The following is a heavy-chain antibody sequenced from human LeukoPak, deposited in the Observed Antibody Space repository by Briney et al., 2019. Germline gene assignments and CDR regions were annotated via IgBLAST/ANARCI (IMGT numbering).Heavy chain of an antibody. CDR2: ISAYNGNT. Sequence: GASVKVSCKASGYTFTSYGISWVRQAPGQGLEWMGWISAYNGNTNYAQKLQGRVTMTTDTSTSTAYMELRSLRSDDTAVYYCARTDYYYDSSGYRYWGQGTLVTVSS. V-gene: IGHV1-18*01. J-gene: IGHJ4*02. CDR3: ARTDYYYDSSGYRY. CDR1: GYTFTSYG. D-gene: IGHD3-22*01.